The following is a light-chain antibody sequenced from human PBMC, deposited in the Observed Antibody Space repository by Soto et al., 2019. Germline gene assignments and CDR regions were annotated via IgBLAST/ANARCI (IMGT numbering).Light chain of an antibody. Sequence: IVLTQSPSTLSLSPGERATLSCRASQGVSSYLAWYQQKPGQAPRLLIYAASSRATGIPDRFSGSGSGTDFTLTISRLEPEDFAVYYCQQYGNSPQTFGQGTKVDIK. CDR2: AAS. V-gene: IGKV3-20*01. J-gene: IGKJ1*01. CDR1: QGVSSY. CDR3: QQYGNSPQT.